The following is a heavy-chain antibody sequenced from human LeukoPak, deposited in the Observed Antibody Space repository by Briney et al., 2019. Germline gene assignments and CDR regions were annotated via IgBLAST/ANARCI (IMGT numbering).Heavy chain of an antibody. J-gene: IGHJ4*02. D-gene: IGHD6-19*01. CDR1: GYTFTINH. V-gene: IGHV1-46*01. CDR3: ATRGGYSSGWAY. Sequence: ASVKVSCKASGYTFTINHMHWVRQAPGQGLEWMGIINPSGGSTSYAQKFQGRVTMTRDTSTSTVYMELSSLRSEDTAVYYCATRGGYSSGWAYWGQGTLVTVSS. CDR2: INPSGGST.